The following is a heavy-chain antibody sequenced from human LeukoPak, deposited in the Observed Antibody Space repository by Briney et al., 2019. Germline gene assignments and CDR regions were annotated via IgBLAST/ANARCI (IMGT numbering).Heavy chain of an antibody. CDR2: ISYDGSNK. V-gene: IGHV3-30*04. CDR1: GFTFSSYA. D-gene: IGHD5-12*01. J-gene: IGHJ5*02. Sequence: PGRSLRLSCAASGFTFSSYAMHWVRQAPGKGLEWVAVISYDGSNKYYADSVKGRFTISRDNSKNTLYLQMNSLRAEDTAVYYCARDRLWDIVATMGSWFDPWGQGTLVTVSS. CDR3: ARDRLWDIVATMGSWFDP.